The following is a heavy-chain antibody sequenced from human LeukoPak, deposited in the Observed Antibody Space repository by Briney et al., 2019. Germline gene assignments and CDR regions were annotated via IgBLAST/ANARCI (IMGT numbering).Heavy chain of an antibody. Sequence: SETLSLTCAVYGGSFSGYYWSWIRQPPGKELERIGEINHSGSTNYNPSLKSRVTISVDTSKNQFSLKLSSVTAADTAVYYCARETGYCGGDCPPGYWGQGTLVTVSS. J-gene: IGHJ4*02. CDR2: INHSGST. V-gene: IGHV4-34*01. CDR3: ARETGYCGGDCPPGY. CDR1: GGSFSGYY. D-gene: IGHD2-21*02.